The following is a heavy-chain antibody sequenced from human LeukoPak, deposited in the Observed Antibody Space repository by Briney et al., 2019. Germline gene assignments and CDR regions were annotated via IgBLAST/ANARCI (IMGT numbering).Heavy chain of an antibody. J-gene: IGHJ4*02. Sequence: QPGGSLRLSCAASGFTFSSYDMHWVRQATGKGLEWVSAIGTAGDTYYPGSVKGRFTISRENAKNSLYLQMNSLRAGDTAVYYCARGAHYGSGSYYDYWGQGTLVTVSS. CDR2: IGTAGDT. V-gene: IGHV3-13*01. D-gene: IGHD3-10*01. CDR1: GFTFSSYD. CDR3: ARGAHYGSGSYYDY.